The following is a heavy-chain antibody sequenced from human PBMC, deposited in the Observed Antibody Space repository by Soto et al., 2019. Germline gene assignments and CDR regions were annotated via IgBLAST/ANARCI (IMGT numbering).Heavy chain of an antibody. J-gene: IGHJ4*02. CDR2: IFHDGAA. CDR1: GGSISSNNW. V-gene: IGHV4-4*02. D-gene: IGHD2-8*01. Sequence: QVQLRESGPGLVNPSGTLSLTCAVSGGSISSNNWWSWVRQPPGKGLEWIGEIFHDGAANYNPSLKSRLTMSPEKSENNFSLHLNYVTAAETAVYYCARLMDAPPPTGLDYWGQGTLVTVSS. CDR3: ARLMDAPPPTGLDY.